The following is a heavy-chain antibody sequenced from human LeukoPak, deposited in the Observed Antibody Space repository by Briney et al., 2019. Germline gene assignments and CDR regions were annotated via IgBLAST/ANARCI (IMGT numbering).Heavy chain of an antibody. D-gene: IGHD2-2*01. J-gene: IGHJ6*03. V-gene: IGHV3-30*04. Sequence: GGSLRLSCAASGFTFNSYAMHWVRQAPGKGLEWVAVISYNGSKKYYADSVKGRFTISRDNSENTLYLQMNTLRAEDTAVYYCAKGGGRPAAPEYYYYYMDVWGKGTTVTISS. CDR1: GFTFNSYA. CDR2: ISYNGSKK. CDR3: AKGGGRPAAPEYYYYYMDV.